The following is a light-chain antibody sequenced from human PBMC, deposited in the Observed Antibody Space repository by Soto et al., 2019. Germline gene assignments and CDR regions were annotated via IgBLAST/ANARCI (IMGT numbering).Light chain of an antibody. J-gene: IGLJ2*01. CDR3: ASYTSSTTLV. CDR2: DVN. V-gene: IGLV2-14*01. CDR1: ISDIGGYNF. Sequence: QSALTQPASVSGSPGQSITISCTGTISDIGGYNFISWYQHHPGKAPKLVIYDVNNRPSGVPYRFSGSKSGNTASLTISGLQAEDEADYYCASYTSSTTLVFGGGTKLTVL.